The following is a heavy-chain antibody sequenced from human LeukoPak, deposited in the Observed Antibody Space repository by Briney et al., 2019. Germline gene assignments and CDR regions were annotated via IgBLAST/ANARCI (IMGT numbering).Heavy chain of an antibody. CDR3: ARGQWLSHFDY. D-gene: IGHD6-19*01. J-gene: IGHJ4*02. CDR1: GGSISSYY. V-gene: IGHV4-59*01. CDR2: IYYSGSP. Sequence: SETLSLTCTVSGGSISSYYWSWIRQPPGKGLEWIGYIYYSGSPNYNPSLKSRVTISVDTSKDQFSLKLSSVTAADTAVYYCARGQWLSHFDYWGQGTLVTVSS.